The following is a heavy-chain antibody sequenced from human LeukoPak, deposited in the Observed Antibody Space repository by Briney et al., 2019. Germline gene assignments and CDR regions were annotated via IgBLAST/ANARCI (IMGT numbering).Heavy chain of an antibody. Sequence: GGSLRLSCAASGFTFSSYEMNWVRQAPGKGLEWVSYISSSGSTIYYADSVKGRFTISRDNAKNSLYLKMNSLRAEDTAVYYCASLSGSYFDYWGQGTLVTVSS. CDR3: ASLSGSYFDY. CDR1: GFTFSSYE. CDR2: ISSSGSTI. V-gene: IGHV3-48*03. J-gene: IGHJ4*02. D-gene: IGHD1-26*01.